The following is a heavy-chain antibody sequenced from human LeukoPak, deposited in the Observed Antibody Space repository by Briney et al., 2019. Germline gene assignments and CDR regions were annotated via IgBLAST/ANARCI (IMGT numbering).Heavy chain of an antibody. CDR1: GGSISSYY. J-gene: IGHJ4*02. CDR3: ARDDSNYYDSSGFDY. D-gene: IGHD3-22*01. V-gene: IGHV4-59*01. Sequence: SETLSLTCTVSGGSISSYYWSWIRQPPGKWMEWIGYIYYSGSTNYNPSLKSRVTISVDMSKNQFSLKLTSVTAADTAVYYCARDDSNYYDSSGFDYWGQGTLVTVSS. CDR2: IYYSGST.